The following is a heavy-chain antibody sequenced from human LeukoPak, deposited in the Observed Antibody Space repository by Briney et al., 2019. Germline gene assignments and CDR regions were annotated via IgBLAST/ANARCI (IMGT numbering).Heavy chain of an antibody. D-gene: IGHD2-21*02. V-gene: IGHV4-61*08. Sequence: SETLSLTCTVSGGSVSSGGYYWSWIRQPPGKGLEWIGYIYYSGTTNYTPSLKSRVAISVDTSKNQFSLKLSSVTAADTAVYYCARDCGGDCYSGGYYFDYWGQGTLVTVSS. J-gene: IGHJ4*02. CDR1: GGSVSSGGYY. CDR3: ARDCGGDCYSGGYYFDY. CDR2: IYYSGTT.